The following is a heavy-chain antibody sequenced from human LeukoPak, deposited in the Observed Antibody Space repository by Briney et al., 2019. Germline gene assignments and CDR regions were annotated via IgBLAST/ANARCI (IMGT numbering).Heavy chain of an antibody. D-gene: IGHD6-13*01. J-gene: IGHJ4*02. CDR2: IYYSGST. V-gene: IGHV4-39*01. CDR1: GGSISSSSYY. CDR3: ARLIVAAAVDY. Sequence: PSETLSLTCTVSGGSISSSSYYWGWIRHPPGKGLEWIGSIYYSGSTYYNPSLKSRVTISVDTSKNQFSLKLSSVTAADTTVYYCARLIVAAAVDYWGQGTLVTVSS.